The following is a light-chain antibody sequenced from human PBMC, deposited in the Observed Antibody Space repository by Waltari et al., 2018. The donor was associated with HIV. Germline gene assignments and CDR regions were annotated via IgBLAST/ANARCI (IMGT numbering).Light chain of an antibody. CDR1: SSTIGSNT. J-gene: IGLJ3*02. CDR2: SNN. CDR3: AAWDDSLNGFWV. Sequence: QSVLTQPPSASGTPGHRVTTSSSGRSSTIGSNTVNSYQQLPGTAPKLLINSNNQRPSGVPDRFSGSKSGTSASLAISGLQSEDEADYYCAAWDDSLNGFWVFGGGTKLTVL. V-gene: IGLV1-44*01.